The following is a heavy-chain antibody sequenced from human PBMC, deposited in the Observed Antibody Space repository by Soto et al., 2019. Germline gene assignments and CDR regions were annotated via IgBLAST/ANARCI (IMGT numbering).Heavy chain of an antibody. CDR1: GFTFSSYA. CDR3: ARVGSFDY. V-gene: IGHV3-30-3*01. D-gene: IGHD3-10*01. J-gene: IGHJ4*02. CDR2: ISYDGSNK. Sequence: QVQLVESGGGVVQPGRSLRLSCAASGFTFSSYAMHWVRQAPGKGLEWVAVISYDGSNKYYADSVKGRFTISRDNSKNTLYLQMNSLRAEDTAVYYCARVGSFDYWGQGTLVTVSS.